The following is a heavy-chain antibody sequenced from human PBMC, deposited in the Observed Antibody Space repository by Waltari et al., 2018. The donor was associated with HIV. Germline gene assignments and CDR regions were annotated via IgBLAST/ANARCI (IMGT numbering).Heavy chain of an antibody. CDR2: VRYNGSHD. CDR1: GVNLNISY. D-gene: IGHD1-26*01. J-gene: IGHJ3*01. CDR3: AKDGAPGRDAIFDS. Sequence: GESGGAVVQPGGSLRLSCTASGVNLNISYLHWVRQAPGRGLEWVAGVRYNGSHDYYGDSVKGRFTIARDNTNTAIFLEITILRLKDTAKYYCAKDGAPGRDAIFDSWGQGTLVTV. V-gene: IGHV3-30*02.